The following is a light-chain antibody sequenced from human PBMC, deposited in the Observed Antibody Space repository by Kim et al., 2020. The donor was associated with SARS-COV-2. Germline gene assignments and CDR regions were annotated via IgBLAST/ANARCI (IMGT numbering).Light chain of an antibody. Sequence: EIVLTQSPGTLSLSPGERATLSCRASQSVSSSYLAWYQQKPGQAPRLLIYGASSRATGIPDRFSGSGSGTDFTLTISRLEPEDFAVYYCQKYGRSRWTFGQGTKV. J-gene: IGKJ1*01. CDR3: QKYGRSRWT. CDR2: GAS. CDR1: QSVSSSY. V-gene: IGKV3-20*01.